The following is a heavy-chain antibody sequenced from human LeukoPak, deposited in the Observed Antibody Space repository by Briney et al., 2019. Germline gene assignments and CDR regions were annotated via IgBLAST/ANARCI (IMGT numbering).Heavy chain of an antibody. CDR1: GFTFSSYE. CDR2: ISSTGGAK. CDR3: ARDSLVRGVTTPGVDP. Sequence: PGGSLRPSCAASGFTFSSYEMNWVRQAPGKGLEWVSYISSTGGAKHYADSVKGRFTISRDNAKNSLYLQMNTLRAEDTAVYYCARDSLVRGVTTPGVDPWGQGTLVTVSS. J-gene: IGHJ5*02. V-gene: IGHV3-48*03. D-gene: IGHD3-10*01.